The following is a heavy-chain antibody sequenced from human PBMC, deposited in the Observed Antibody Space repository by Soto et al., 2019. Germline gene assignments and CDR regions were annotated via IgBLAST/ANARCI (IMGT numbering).Heavy chain of an antibody. V-gene: IGHV3-23*01. CDR2: MSGSGDST. CDR3: ATRTVGWYFDL. D-gene: IGHD4-17*01. CDR1: GFTFSSYA. Sequence: EVQLLESGGGLVQPGGSLRLSCAASGFTFSSYAMSWVRQAPGEGLEWVSAMSGSGDSTYYADSVKGRFTISRDNSKNTQDLQMNSLRAEDTAVDYCATRTVGWYFDLWGRGTLVTGSS. J-gene: IGHJ2*01.